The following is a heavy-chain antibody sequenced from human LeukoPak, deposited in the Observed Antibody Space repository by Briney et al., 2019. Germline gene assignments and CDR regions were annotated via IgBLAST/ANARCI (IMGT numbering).Heavy chain of an antibody. Sequence: ASVKVSCKASGYTFTGYYMHWVRQAPGQGLEWMGWINPNSGGTNYAQKFQGRVTMTRDTSISTAYMELSRLRSDDTAVYYCAGSSLRYFDWLPNFDYWGQGTLVTVSS. CDR1: GYTFTGYY. D-gene: IGHD3-9*01. V-gene: IGHV1-2*02. J-gene: IGHJ4*02. CDR2: INPNSGGT. CDR3: AGSSLRYFDWLPNFDY.